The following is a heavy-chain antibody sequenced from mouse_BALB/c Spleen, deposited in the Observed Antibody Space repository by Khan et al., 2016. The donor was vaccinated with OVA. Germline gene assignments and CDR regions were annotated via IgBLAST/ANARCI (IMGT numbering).Heavy chain of an antibody. D-gene: IGHD1-1*01. Sequence: LKQSGPELVKPGASVKISCKASGYSFTGYFMNWVIQSHGKSLEWIGRINPHIGETFYNQKFKGKATLTVDESSSTAHMELRSLASEDSAVYYCARIYGSDFDYWGQGTTLTVSS. CDR2: INPHIGET. V-gene: IGHV1-20*02. CDR1: GYSFTGYF. CDR3: ARIYGSDFDY. J-gene: IGHJ2*01.